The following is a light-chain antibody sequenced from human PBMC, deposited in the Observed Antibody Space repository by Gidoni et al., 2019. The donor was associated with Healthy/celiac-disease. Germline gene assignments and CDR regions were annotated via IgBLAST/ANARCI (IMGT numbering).Light chain of an antibody. CDR1: QSISSW. CDR3: QQYNSYSPWT. J-gene: IGKJ1*01. V-gene: IGKV1-5*03. Sequence: IQMTQSPSTLSASVGDRVTITCRASQSISSWLAWYQQKPGKAPKLLIYKASSLESGVPSRFSGSGSGTEFTLTISSLQPDDFATYYCQQYNSYSPWTFGQGTKVESK. CDR2: KAS.